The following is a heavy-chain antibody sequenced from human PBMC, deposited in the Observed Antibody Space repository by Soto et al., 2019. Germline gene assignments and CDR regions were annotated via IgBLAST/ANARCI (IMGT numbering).Heavy chain of an antibody. J-gene: IGHJ4*02. CDR3: AKWARYYYDSSGYFDY. CDR2: ISWNSGSI. D-gene: IGHD3-22*01. V-gene: IGHV3-9*01. CDR1: GFTFDDYA. Sequence: EVQLVESGGGLVQPGRSLRLSCAASGFTFDDYAMHWVRQAPGKGLEWVSGISWNSGSIGYADSVKGRFTISRDNAKNALYLQMNSLRAEDTALYYCAKWARYYYDSSGYFDYWGQGTLVTVSS.